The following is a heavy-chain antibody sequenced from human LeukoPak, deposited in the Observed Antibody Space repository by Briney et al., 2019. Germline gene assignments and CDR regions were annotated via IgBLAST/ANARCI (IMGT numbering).Heavy chain of an antibody. J-gene: IGHJ4*02. CDR2: IYYSGST. CDR1: GGSISSYY. V-gene: IGHV4-59*08. D-gene: IGHD3-10*01. CDR3: ARHSHYYGSRSRHYFDY. Sequence: SETLSPTCTVSGGSISSYYWSWIRQPPGKGLEWIGYIYYSGSTNYNPSLKSRVTISVDTSKNQFSLRLSSVTAADTAVYYCARHSHYYGSRSRHYFDYWGQGTLVTVSS.